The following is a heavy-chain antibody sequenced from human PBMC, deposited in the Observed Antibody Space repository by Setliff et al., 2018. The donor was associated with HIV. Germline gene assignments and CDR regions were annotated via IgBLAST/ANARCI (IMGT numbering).Heavy chain of an antibody. V-gene: IGHV3-11*01. J-gene: IGHJ4*02. CDR3: ASAFTTNYFYFNY. CDR2: ITESGGT. CDR1: GFTFSDYY. D-gene: IGHD3-3*02. Sequence: GGSLRLSCAASGFTFSDYYMSWIRQAPGKGLEWVSYITESGGTYYADSVKGRFTISRDTSKNTVYLQMNSLTSEDTAIYYCASAFTTNYFYFNYWGQGTLVTVSS.